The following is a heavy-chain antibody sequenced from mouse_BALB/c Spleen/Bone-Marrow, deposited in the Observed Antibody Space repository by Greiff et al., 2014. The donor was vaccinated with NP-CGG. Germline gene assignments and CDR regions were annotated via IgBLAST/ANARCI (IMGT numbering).Heavy chain of an antibody. D-gene: IGHD2-3*01. Sequence: VQLKESGPGLVKPGASVKISCKASGYKFNDYNMHWVKQSHGKSLEWIGYIYPYNGGTGYNQKFKSKATLTVDNSSSTAYMELRSLTSEDSAVYYCARGYSWYFDVWGAGTTVTVSS. CDR3: ARGYSWYFDV. V-gene: IGHV1S29*02. J-gene: IGHJ1*01. CDR2: IYPYNGGT. CDR1: GYKFNDYN.